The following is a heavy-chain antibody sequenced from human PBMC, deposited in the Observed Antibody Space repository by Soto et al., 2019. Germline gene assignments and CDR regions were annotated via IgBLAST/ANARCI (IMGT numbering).Heavy chain of an antibody. Sequence: SETLSLTCTVSGGSISSYYWSWIRQPPGKGLEWIGNIYYSGSTYYNPSLKSRVTISADTCKNQLSLKVSSVTAAHTAVYSCAAYSRRYSNFDSWGQATLVTVSS. D-gene: IGHD6-13*01. CDR2: IYYSGST. CDR3: AAYSRRYSNFDS. CDR1: GGSISSYY. J-gene: IGHJ4*02. V-gene: IGHV4-59*04.